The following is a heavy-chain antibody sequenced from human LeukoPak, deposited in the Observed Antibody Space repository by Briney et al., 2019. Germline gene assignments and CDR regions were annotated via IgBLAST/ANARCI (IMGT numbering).Heavy chain of an antibody. Sequence: PGGSLRLSCAASGFTFSDYYMSWIRQAPGKGLEWVSYISSSGSTIYYADSVKGRFTISRDNAKNSLYPQMNSLRAEDTAVYYCAITIDYYDSSGYPLNPHDAFDIWGQGTMVTVSS. J-gene: IGHJ3*02. CDR1: GFTFSDYY. V-gene: IGHV3-11*04. D-gene: IGHD3-22*01. CDR3: AITIDYYDSSGYPLNPHDAFDI. CDR2: ISSSGSTI.